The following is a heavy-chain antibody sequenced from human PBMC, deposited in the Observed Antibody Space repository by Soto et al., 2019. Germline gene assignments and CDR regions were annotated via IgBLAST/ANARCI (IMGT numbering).Heavy chain of an antibody. V-gene: IGHV4-59*01. D-gene: IGHD4-17*01. CDR3: ARVPQHDYADYLSFRFDP. J-gene: IGHJ5*02. CDR1: GGSISSYY. CDR2: IYYSGST. Sequence: QVQLQESGPGLVKPSETLSLTCTVSGGSISSYYWSWIRQPPGKGLECIGYIYYSGSTNYNPSLKCRATRSVATYQNQFSLTLSSVTAADTAVYYCARVPQHDYADYLSFRFDPWGQGTLVTVSS.